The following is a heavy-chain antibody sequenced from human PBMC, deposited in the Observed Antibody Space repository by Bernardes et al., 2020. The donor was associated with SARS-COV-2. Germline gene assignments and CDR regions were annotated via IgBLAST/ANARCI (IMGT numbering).Heavy chain of an antibody. CDR1: GGSFSSSSYY. J-gene: IGHJ6*02. D-gene: IGHD1-1*01. V-gene: IGHV4-61*05. CDR3: ARGTGTSFRFRHYYDGMDV. Sequence: SETLSLTCSVSGGSFSSSSYYWGWIRQPPGKGLEWIGYVYYSGSTNYNPSLKSRVTISVDTSKNQFSLKLSSVTAADTAVYYCARGTGTSFRFRHYYDGMDVWGQGTTVTVSS. CDR2: VYYSGST.